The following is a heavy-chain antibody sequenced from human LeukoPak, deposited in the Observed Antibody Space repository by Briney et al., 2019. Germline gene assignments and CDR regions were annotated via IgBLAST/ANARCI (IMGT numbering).Heavy chain of an antibody. D-gene: IGHD6-13*01. V-gene: IGHV4-34*01. Sequence: SETLSLTCAVYGGSFSGYYWSWIRQPPGKGLEWIGEINHSGSTNYNPSLKSRVAISVDTSKNQFSLKLSSVTAADTAVYYCARGRGIAAAGFDDYWGQGTLVTVSS. J-gene: IGHJ4*02. CDR1: GGSFSGYY. CDR2: INHSGST. CDR3: ARGRGIAAAGFDDY.